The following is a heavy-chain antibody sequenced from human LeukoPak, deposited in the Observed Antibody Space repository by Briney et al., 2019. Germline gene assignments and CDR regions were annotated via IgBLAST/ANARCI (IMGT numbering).Heavy chain of an antibody. J-gene: IGHJ4*02. CDR3: TRHRGYCSTHSGPVES. V-gene: IGHV5-51*01. D-gene: IGHD2-15*01. CDR2: IYPGDSDT. CDR1: GYRFSNYW. Sequence: GESLKISCKGSGYRFSNYWIGWVRQMPGKGLEWMGFIYPGDSDTRYSPSFQGQVTISADKSITTAYLQWSSLKASDTAMYYCTRHRGYCSTHSGPVESWGQGTLVTVS.